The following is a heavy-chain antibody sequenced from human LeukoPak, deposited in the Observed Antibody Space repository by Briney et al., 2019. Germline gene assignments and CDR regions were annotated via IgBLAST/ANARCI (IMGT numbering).Heavy chain of an antibody. CDR2: IYHSGST. D-gene: IGHD1-1*01. J-gene: IGHJ3*02. V-gene: IGHV4-38-2*02. Sequence: SETLSLTCTVSGYSISSGYYWGWIRQPPGKGLEGIGSIYHSGSTYYNPSLKSRVTISVDTSNNQFSLKLSSVTAADTAVYYCARVREDPWNSAPHAFDIWGQGTMVTVSS. CDR3: ARVREDPWNSAPHAFDI. CDR1: GYSISSGYY.